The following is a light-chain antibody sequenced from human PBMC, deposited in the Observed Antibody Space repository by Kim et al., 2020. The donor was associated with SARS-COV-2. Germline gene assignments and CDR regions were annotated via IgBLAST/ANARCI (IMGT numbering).Light chain of an antibody. CDR2: DNN. J-gene: IGLJ2*01. Sequence: GQNVAISCSGSNANIGNHYVSWYQHLPGTAPKLLIYDNNKRPSGIPDRFSGSKSGTSATLGITGLQTGDEADYYCVTWDISLSEVLFGGGTQLTVL. CDR3: VTWDISLSEVL. V-gene: IGLV1-51*01. CDR1: NANIGNHY.